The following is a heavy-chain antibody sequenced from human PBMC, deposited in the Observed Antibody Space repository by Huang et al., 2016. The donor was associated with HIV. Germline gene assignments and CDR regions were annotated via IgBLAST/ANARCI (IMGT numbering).Heavy chain of an antibody. CDR3: AKGGSAAAVLDF. D-gene: IGHD6-13*01. V-gene: IGHV3-30*18. J-gene: IGHJ4*02. Sequence: QVQLVESGGGVVQPGRSLRISCAASGFTLRSYGMHWVRQAPGKGLEWVAVISYDGKTKYYAGSVKGRFSISRDNSKTTVYLQLNSLRVEDTAVYYCAKGGSAAAVLDFWGQGTLVTVSS. CDR1: GFTLRSYG. CDR2: ISYDGKTK.